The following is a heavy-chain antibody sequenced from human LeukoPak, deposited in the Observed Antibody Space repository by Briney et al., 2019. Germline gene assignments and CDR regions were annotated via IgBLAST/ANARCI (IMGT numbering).Heavy chain of an antibody. CDR1: GFPFSSYW. Sequence: PGGSLRLSCAASGFPFSSYWMHWVRQVPGKGLLWVSRINSDGSATIYADSVRGRFTISRDNAKNTLYLQMSGLRVEDTAVYHCARGLLQERAFDIWGQGTMVTVSS. CDR2: INSDGSAT. J-gene: IGHJ3*02. D-gene: IGHD3-22*01. V-gene: IGHV3-74*01. CDR3: ARGLLQERAFDI.